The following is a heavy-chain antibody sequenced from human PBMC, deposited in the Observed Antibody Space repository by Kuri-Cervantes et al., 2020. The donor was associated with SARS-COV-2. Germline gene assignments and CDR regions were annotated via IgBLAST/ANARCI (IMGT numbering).Heavy chain of an antibody. D-gene: IGHD3-10*01. Sequence: GSLRLSCTVSGGSISSSSYYWGWIRQPPGKGLEWIGSIYYSGSTYYNPSLKSRVTISVDTSKNQFSLKLSSVTAADTAVYYCARHMAGTFDYWGQGTLVTVSS. V-gene: IGHV4-39*01. CDR3: ARHMAGTFDY. J-gene: IGHJ4*02. CDR2: IYYSGST. CDR1: GGSISSSSYY.